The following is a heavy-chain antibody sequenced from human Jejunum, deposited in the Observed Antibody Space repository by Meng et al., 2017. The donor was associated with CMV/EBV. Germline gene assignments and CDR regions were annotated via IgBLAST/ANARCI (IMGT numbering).Heavy chain of an antibody. V-gene: IGHV4-61*08. CDR2: MYNSGTT. CDR1: GDSISGGGYY. J-gene: IGHJ5*02. CDR3: ASWFDP. Sequence: VPLHESGPGLLKPSETLSLTCTVSGDSISGGGYYWMWIQQTPDRVLEWIGNMYNSGTTTYNPSLRSRVSISMNLSQNQFSLNLNSMTAADTAVYYCASWFDPWGQGSLVTVSS.